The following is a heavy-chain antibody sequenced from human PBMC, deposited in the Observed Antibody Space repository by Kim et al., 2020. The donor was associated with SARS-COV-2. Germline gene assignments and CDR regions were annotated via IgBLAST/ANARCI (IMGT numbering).Heavy chain of an antibody. V-gene: IGHV3-23*01. Sequence: GGSLRLSCAASGFTFSNYAMSWVRQAPGKGLEWVSSITDTGDYTNYADSVKGRFAISRDNSKNTLYLEMNNLRAEDTAIYYCAKRYGSNWGWFDSWGQGTLLTVSS. CDR3: AKRYGSNWGWFDS. CDR2: ITDTGDYT. CDR1: GFTFSNYA. J-gene: IGHJ5*01. D-gene: IGHD1-26*01.